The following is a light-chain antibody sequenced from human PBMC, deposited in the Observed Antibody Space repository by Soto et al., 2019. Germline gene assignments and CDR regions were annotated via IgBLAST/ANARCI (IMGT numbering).Light chain of an antibody. J-gene: IGKJ4*01. CDR1: QAISED. CDR2: DAS. V-gene: IGKV1-6*01. CDR3: LQDHGFPLT. Sequence: IQMTQSPSSLSASVGDRVTLTCRATQAISEDLGWYQQKPGKAPKLLIYDASSLQSEVPSRFSGSGSGTDFTLTISSLQPEDFATYFCLQDHGFPLTFGGGTKVEIK.